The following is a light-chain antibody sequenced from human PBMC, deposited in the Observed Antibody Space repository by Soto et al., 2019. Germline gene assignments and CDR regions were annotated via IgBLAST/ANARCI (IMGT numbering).Light chain of an antibody. CDR2: GAS. J-gene: IGKJ1*01. CDR3: QQYGSSSTWT. V-gene: IGKV3-20*01. Sequence: EIVMTQSPATLSVSPGEGATLSCRASQSVSSSYLAWYQQKPGQAPRLLIYGASSRATGIPDRFSGSGSGTDFTLTISRLEPEDFAVYYCQQYGSSSTWTFGQGTKVDIK. CDR1: QSVSSSY.